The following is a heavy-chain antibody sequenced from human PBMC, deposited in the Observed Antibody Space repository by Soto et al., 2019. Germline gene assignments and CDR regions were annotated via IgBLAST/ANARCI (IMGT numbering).Heavy chain of an antibody. CDR3: ARHSNEYRKSLDY. D-gene: IGHD1-1*01. CDR2: IHYSGSS. Sequence: QLQLQESGPGLVKPSETLSLTCTVSGGSISGYYWSWIRQPPGKGLEWIAYIHYSGSSNSNPSLKSRVTISEDTTRNQFSLKLTSVTAADTAVYYCARHSNEYRKSLDYWGQGTLVTVSS. CDR1: GGSISGYY. J-gene: IGHJ4*02. V-gene: IGHV4-59*08.